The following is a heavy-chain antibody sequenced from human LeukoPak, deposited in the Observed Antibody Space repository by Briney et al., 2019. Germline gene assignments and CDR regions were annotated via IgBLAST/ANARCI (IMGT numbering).Heavy chain of an antibody. CDR2: IYTNGST. V-gene: IGHV4-4*07. J-gene: IGHJ4*02. Sequence: SETLSLTCTVSGGYISSYYWSWIRQPAGKGLEWIGRIYTNGSTNCNPSLKSRVTMSLDTSKNQFSLKLSSVTAADTAVYYCATLVRRIIRGVIVYIDYWGQGTLVTVSS. CDR3: ATLVRRIIRGVIVYIDY. D-gene: IGHD3-10*01. CDR1: GGYISSYY.